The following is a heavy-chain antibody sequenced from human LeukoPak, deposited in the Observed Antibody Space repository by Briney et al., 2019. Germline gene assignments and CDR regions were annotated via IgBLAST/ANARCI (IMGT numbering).Heavy chain of an antibody. CDR1: GYTFTSYG. CDR2: ISAYNGNT. J-gene: IGHJ4*02. D-gene: IGHD1-26*01. V-gene: IGHV1-18*01. Sequence: ASVKVSCKASGYTFTSYGISWVRQAPGQGLEWMGWISAYNGNTNYAQKLQGRATMTTDTSTSTAYMELRSLRSDDTAVYYCARDNAFLWELLEDYWGQGTLVTVSS. CDR3: ARDNAFLWELLEDY.